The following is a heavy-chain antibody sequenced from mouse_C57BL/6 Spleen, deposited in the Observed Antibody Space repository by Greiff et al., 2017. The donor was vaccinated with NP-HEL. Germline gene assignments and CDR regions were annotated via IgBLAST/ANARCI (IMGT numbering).Heavy chain of an antibody. Sequence: EVQVVESGGGLVKPGGSLKLSCAASGFTFSDYGMHWVRQAPEKGLEWVAYISSGSSTIYYADTVKGRFTISRDNAKNTLFLQMTSLRSEDTAMYYCARKEGGYGKGAMDYWGQGTSVTVSS. V-gene: IGHV5-17*01. J-gene: IGHJ4*01. CDR3: ARKEGGYGKGAMDY. CDR1: GFTFSDYG. CDR2: ISSGSSTI. D-gene: IGHD2-1*01.